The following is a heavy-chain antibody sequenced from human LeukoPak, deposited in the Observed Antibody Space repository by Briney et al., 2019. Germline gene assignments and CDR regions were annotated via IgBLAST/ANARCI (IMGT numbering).Heavy chain of an antibody. CDR1: GFTFSSYG. Sequence: GGSLRLSCAASGFTFSSYGMHWVRQAPGKGLEWVAVIWYGGSNKYYADSVKGRFTISRDNSKNTLYLQMNSLRAEDTAVYYCAKDVNWKFHTPPHYYYMDVWGKGTTDTVSS. J-gene: IGHJ6*03. CDR2: IWYGGSNK. D-gene: IGHD1-20*01. CDR3: AKDVNWKFHTPPHYYYMDV. V-gene: IGHV3-30*02.